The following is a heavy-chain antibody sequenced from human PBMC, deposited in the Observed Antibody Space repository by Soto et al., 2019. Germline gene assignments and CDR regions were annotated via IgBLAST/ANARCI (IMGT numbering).Heavy chain of an antibody. CDR1: GFSINTYW. CDR2: INPEGNAK. Sequence: GVSLRLSCSGFGFSINTYWRNWIRQTPGKGLEWVANINPEGNAKTYVDPVKGRFFVSRDNTRNSLDLQMTSLRVEDSAIYFCAAWDISNIWGQGILVTISS. V-gene: IGHV3-7*01. J-gene: IGHJ4*02. CDR3: AAWDISNI. D-gene: IGHD2-15*01.